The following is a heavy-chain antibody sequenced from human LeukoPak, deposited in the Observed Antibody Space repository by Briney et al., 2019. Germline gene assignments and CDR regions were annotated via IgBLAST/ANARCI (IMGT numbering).Heavy chain of an antibody. D-gene: IGHD6-6*01. Sequence: HPGGSLRLSCGASGFTFSKYAMSWVRQAPGKGLEWVSGVSGSGGVTYYADSVKGRFTISRDNSKNTLHLQMNSLRAEDTAVYYCATFLAVIAARDSLYFQHWGQGTLVSVSS. J-gene: IGHJ1*01. CDR1: GFTFSKYA. V-gene: IGHV3-23*01. CDR2: VSGSGGVT. CDR3: ATFLAVIAARDSLYFQH.